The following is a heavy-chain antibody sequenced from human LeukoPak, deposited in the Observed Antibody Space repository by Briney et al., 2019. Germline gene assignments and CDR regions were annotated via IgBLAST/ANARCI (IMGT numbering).Heavy chain of an antibody. D-gene: IGHD6-19*01. CDR2: IYYSGST. V-gene: IGHV4-59*01. Sequence: SETLSLTCTVSGVSISSYYLNWIRQPPGKGLEWIGYIYYSGSTNYNPSLQSRVTISVDTPKTQFSLKLTSVTAADTAVYYCARLQGSGWWSWGQGTLVTVSS. J-gene: IGHJ5*02. CDR3: ARLQGSGWWS. CDR1: GVSISSYY.